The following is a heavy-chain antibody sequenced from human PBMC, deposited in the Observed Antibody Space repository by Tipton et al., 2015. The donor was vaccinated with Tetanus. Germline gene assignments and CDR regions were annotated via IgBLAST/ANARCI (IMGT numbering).Heavy chain of an antibody. Sequence: LSLTCTVSGASINGGCYLWTWLRQHQGKGLEWFGHIYYTYITSSTPSLDSRVRISVNTSKNFFSLRLTSVTAADAAVYFCARGLPREVSFLDSWGPGNQVTVSS. CDR1: GASINGGCYL. D-gene: IGHD2-21*01. CDR2: IYYTYIT. CDR3: ARGLPREVSFLDS. V-gene: IGHV4-31*03. J-gene: IGHJ4*02.